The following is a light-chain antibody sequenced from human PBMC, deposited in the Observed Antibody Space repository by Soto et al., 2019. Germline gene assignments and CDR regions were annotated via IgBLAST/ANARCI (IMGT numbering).Light chain of an antibody. V-gene: IGKV1-39*01. Sequence: DIQMTQSPPSLPASVGDRITIACRASQNIGRYLSWFRQKTGKAPTLLLYAAFTLYSGVPSRFSGSGSGTDFTLTISSLQPEDFATYFCQQTYNIPFTFGGGTTVEI. CDR1: QNIGRY. CDR2: AAF. CDR3: QQTYNIPFT. J-gene: IGKJ4*01.